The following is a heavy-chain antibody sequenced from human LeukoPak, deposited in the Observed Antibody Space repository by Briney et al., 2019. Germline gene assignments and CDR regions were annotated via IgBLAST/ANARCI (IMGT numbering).Heavy chain of an antibody. J-gene: IGHJ6*03. D-gene: IGHD2-2*01. CDR3: ARDYQLPGHYYYYMDV. V-gene: IGHV3-48*03. CDR1: GFTFSKYN. CDR2: ISSSGSTI. Sequence: GGSLRLSCAASGFTFSKYNMNWVRQAPGKGLEWVSYISSSGSTIYYADSVKGRFTISRDNAKNSLYLQMNSLRAEDTAVYYCARDYQLPGHYYYYMDVWGKGTTVTISS.